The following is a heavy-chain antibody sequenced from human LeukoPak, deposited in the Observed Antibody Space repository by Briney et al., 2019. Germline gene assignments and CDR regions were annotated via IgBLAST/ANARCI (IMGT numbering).Heavy chain of an antibody. Sequence: ASLRLSCAASGYTFSSDAICCGRQAPPERVRWGSAIIGSGGSTYYAESLKSRVTISRDNSKNTLYLQMNSLRAEDTAVYYCAMSGDFYDSSGYFDYWGQGTLVTVSS. J-gene: IGHJ4*02. CDR3: AMSGDFYDSSGYFDY. CDR2: IIGSGGST. V-gene: IGHV3-23*01. D-gene: IGHD3-22*01. CDR1: GYTFSSDA.